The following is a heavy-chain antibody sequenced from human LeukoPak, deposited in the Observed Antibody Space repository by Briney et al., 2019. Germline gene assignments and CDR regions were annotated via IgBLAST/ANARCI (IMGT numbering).Heavy chain of an antibody. D-gene: IGHD2-2*02. CDR3: ARDRGLDYCSSTSCYTNGATFDP. Sequence: SETLSLTCAVSGYSISSGHYWGWIRQPPGKGLEWIGYIYYSGSTYYNPSLKSRVTISVDTSKNQFSLKLSSVTAADTAVYYCARDRGLDYCSSTSCYTNGATFDPWGQGTLVTVSS. V-gene: IGHV4-38-2*02. CDR1: GYSISSGHY. J-gene: IGHJ5*02. CDR2: IYYSGST.